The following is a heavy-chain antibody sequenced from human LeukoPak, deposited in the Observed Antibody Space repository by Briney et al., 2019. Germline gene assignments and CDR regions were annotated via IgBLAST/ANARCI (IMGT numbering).Heavy chain of an antibody. Sequence: GGSLRLSCAASGFDFHDYMMHWVRQPPGKGLEWVSEISWNGDTIGYADSVKGRFTISRDNAKNSLYLQMNSLRAEDTAVYYCATTMILVVGFFAYGGQGSPATV. J-gene: IGHJ4*02. CDR1: GFDFHDYM. CDR3: ATTMILVVGFFAY. D-gene: IGHD3-22*01. CDR2: ISWNGDTI. V-gene: IGHV3-9*01.